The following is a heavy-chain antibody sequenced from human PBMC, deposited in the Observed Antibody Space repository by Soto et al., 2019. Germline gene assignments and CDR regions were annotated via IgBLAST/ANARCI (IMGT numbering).Heavy chain of an antibody. CDR2: IYYSGST. D-gene: IGHD3-9*01. CDR3: ARGGYDILHGYNPNGFEP. CDR1: GGSISSGGYY. J-gene: IGHJ5*02. V-gene: IGHV4-31*03. Sequence: TLSLTCTVSGGSISSGGYYWSWIRQHPGKGLEWIGYIYYSGSTYYNPSLKSRVTISVDTSKNQFSLKLSSVTAADTAVYYCARGGYDILHGYNPNGFEPWGQGTLVTFS.